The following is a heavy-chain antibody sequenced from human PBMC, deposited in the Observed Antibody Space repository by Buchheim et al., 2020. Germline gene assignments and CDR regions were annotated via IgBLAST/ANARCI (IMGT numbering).Heavy chain of an antibody. V-gene: IGHV3-30*18. CDR2: ISSDGSNK. J-gene: IGHJ5*02. CDR1: GFAFSSYG. D-gene: IGHD4-17*01. CDR3: AKSPYGDYVSWFDP. Sequence: QVQLVESGGGVVQPGRSLRLSCAASGFAFSSYGMHWVRQAPGKGLEWVTLISSDGSNKYYADSVKGRFTISRDSSRNTLYLQMNSLRAEDTAIYYCAKSPYGDYVSWFDPWGQGTL.